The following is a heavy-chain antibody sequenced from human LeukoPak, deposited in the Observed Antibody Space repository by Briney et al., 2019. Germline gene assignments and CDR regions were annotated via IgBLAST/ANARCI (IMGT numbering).Heavy chain of an antibody. J-gene: IGHJ1*01. CDR1: GFTFTNYA. V-gene: IGHV3-7*01. D-gene: IGHD2-21*02. Sequence: QAGGSLRLSCAASGFTFTNYAMSWVRQAPGKGLEWVAHINPDGRDTYYVDSVKGRFTISRDNAQNSMYLQMNSLRVEDTAVYYCTSWGDTTAEYFQRWGQGTLVTVSS. CDR3: TSWGDTTAEYFQR. CDR2: INPDGRDT.